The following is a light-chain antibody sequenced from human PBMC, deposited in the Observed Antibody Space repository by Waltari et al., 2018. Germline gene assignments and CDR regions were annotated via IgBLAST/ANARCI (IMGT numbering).Light chain of an antibody. V-gene: IGKV3-20*01. CDR2: GAS. Sequence: EIVLTQSPDTLSLSPGERATLSCRASQSVSSNYLAWYQRKPGQAPRLLIYGASSRATGIPDRFSGSGSGTDFTLTISRLEPEDFAVFYCQQYGDMYSFGQGTRLEIK. J-gene: IGKJ2*03. CDR3: QQYGDMYS. CDR1: QSVSSNY.